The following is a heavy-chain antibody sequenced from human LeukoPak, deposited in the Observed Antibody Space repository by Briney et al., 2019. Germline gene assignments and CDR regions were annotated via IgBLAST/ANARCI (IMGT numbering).Heavy chain of an antibody. J-gene: IGHJ4*02. D-gene: IGHD5-24*01. CDR2: IYPGDSDT. V-gene: IGHV5-51*01. CDR3: ARLSGAAYNFLARSTYYFDY. Sequence: GESLKISWKGSVHSFTNYWIGWVRQMPGKGLEWMGIIYPGDSDTTYSPSFQGQVTISADNSISTAYLQWSSLKASDTAMYYCARLSGAAYNFLARSTYYFDYWGQGTLVTVSS. CDR1: VHSFTNYW.